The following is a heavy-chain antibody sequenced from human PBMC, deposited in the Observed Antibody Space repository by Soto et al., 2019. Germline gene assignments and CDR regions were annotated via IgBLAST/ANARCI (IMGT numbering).Heavy chain of an antibody. D-gene: IGHD6-25*01. V-gene: IGHV4-4*07. Sequence: QVQLQESGPGLVKPSETLSLTCTVSGGSISSYYWSWIRQPAGKGLEWIGRIYTSGSTNYNPSLKRRVTSSVDTPKKQFSLKLSSVNGAGTAVYCCSRVMERLALDDWGHGPLVTVSS. CDR1: GGSISSYY. J-gene: IGHJ4*01. CDR3: SRVMERLALDD. CDR2: IYTSGST.